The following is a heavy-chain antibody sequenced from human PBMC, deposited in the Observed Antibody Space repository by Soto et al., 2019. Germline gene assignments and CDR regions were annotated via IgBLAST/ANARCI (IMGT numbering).Heavy chain of an antibody. CDR2: ISGSGGST. V-gene: IGHV3-23*01. Sequence: EVQLLESGGGLVQPGGSLRLSCAASGFTFSSYAMSWVRQAPGKGLEWVSAISGSGGSTYYADSVKGRFTISRDNSKNTLYMQMNSLRAEDTAVYYCAKVNEGTRELLGYNWFDPWGQGTLVTVSS. D-gene: IGHD1-26*01. J-gene: IGHJ5*02. CDR1: GFTFSSYA. CDR3: AKVNEGTRELLGYNWFDP.